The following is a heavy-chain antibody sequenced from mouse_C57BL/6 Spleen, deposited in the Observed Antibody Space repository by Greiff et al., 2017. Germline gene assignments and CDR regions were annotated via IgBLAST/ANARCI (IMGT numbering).Heavy chain of an antibody. Sequence: QVQLQQSGAELVRPGTSVKLSCKASGYTFTSYWMHWVKQRPGQGLEWIGVIDPSDSYTNYNQKFKGKATLTVDTSSSTAYMQLSSLTSEDSAVYYCARGYYYAMGYWGQGTSVTVSS. CDR2: IDPSDSYT. J-gene: IGHJ4*01. CDR3: ARGYYYAMGY. V-gene: IGHV1-59*01. CDR1: GYTFTSYW.